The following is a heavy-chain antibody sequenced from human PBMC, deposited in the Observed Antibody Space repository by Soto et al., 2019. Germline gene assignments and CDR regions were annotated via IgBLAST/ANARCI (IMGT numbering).Heavy chain of an antibody. V-gene: IGHV3-23*01. CDR2: ISGRGGST. Sequence: GGSLRLSCAASGFTFSSYAMSWVRQAPGKGLEWVSAISGRGGSTYYADSGEGLVTICRDNSKNTLYLQMNSLRDEDAVVYYCAKASPPAAAAGTRCSAFDIWGQGTMVTVSS. CDR1: GFTFSSYA. D-gene: IGHD6-13*01. J-gene: IGHJ3*02. CDR3: AKASPPAAAAGTRCSAFDI.